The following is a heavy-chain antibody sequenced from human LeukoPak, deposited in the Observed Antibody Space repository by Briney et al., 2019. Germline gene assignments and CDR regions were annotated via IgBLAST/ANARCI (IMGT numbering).Heavy chain of an antibody. CDR1: GFTFDDYA. V-gene: IGHV3-9*01. CDR2: ISWNSGSI. Sequence: GGSLRLSCAASGFTFDDYAMHWVRQAPGKGLEWVSGISWNSGSIGYADSVKGRFTISRDNAKNSLYLQMNSLRAEDTAVYYCAKDRNIYYYDSSGYSEDYWGQGTLVTVSS. J-gene: IGHJ4*02. D-gene: IGHD3-22*01. CDR3: AKDRNIYYYDSSGYSEDY.